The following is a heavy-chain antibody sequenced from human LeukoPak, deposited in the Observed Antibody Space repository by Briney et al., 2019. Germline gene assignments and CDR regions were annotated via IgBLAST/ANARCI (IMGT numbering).Heavy chain of an antibody. V-gene: IGHV4-34*01. Sequence: SETLSLTCAVYGGSFSGYYWSWIRQPPGKGLEWIGEVNHSGSTNYNPSLKSRVTTSVDTSKKQFSLKLSSVTAADTVVYYCARLGLYSNTWLPFDNWGQGTLVTVSS. CDR1: GGSFSGYY. CDR3: ARLGLYSNTWLPFDN. D-gene: IGHD6-13*01. CDR2: VNHSGST. J-gene: IGHJ4*02.